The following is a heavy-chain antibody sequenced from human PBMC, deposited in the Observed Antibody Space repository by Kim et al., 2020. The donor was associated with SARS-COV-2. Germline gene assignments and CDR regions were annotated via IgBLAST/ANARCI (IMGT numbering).Heavy chain of an antibody. Sequence: ASVKVSCKASGYTFTRYTIHWVRQAPGQRLEWMGWINIGNGKTKYSEMFQGRVTITRDTSASAAYMELSSLRSEDTAMYYCARDGRMRHDSGRYPASVGDYWGQGTLVTVSS. D-gene: IGHD3-10*01. J-gene: IGHJ4*02. V-gene: IGHV1-3*04. CDR3: ARDGRMRHDSGRYPASVGDY. CDR1: GYTFTRYT. CDR2: INIGNGKT.